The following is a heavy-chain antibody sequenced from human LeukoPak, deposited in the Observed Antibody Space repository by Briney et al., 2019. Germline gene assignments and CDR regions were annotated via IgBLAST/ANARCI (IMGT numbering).Heavy chain of an antibody. CDR3: ARVKSGLGLIDY. CDR1: GFTFSSYW. V-gene: IGHV3-74*01. CDR2: INSDGSST. J-gene: IGHJ4*02. D-gene: IGHD3-3*01. Sequence: GGSLRLSCAASGFTFSSYWMHWVRQAPGKGLVWVSRINSDGSSTSYADSVKGRFTISRDNAKNTLYLQMNSLRAEDTAVYYCARVKSGLGLIDYWGQGTLVTVSS.